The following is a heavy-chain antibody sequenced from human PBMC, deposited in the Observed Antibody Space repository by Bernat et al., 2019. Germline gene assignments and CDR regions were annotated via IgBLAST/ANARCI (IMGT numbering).Heavy chain of an antibody. CDR1: GFTFSSYE. Sequence: EVQLLESGGGLVQPGGSLRLSCAASGFTFSSYEMNWVRQAPGKGLEWVSYISSSGSTIYYADSVKGRFTISRDNAKNSLYLQMNSLRAEDTAVYYCARDFRYGYYYYYYMDVWGKGTTVTVSS. J-gene: IGHJ6*03. CDR2: ISSSGSTI. D-gene: IGHD5-18*01. CDR3: ARDFRYGYYYYYYMDV. V-gene: IGHV3-48*03.